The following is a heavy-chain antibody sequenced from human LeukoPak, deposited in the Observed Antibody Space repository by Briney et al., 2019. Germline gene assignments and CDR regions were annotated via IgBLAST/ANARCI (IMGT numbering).Heavy chain of an antibody. J-gene: IGHJ4*02. Sequence: GGSLRLSCAASGFTFDDYAMHWVRQAPGKGLEWVSGISWNSDTINQAASVKGRFTISRDNAKNSLYLQMNSLRTEDTALYYCAKAKGTTGTPFDYWGQGTLVTVSS. D-gene: IGHD1-1*01. CDR2: ISWNSDTI. CDR3: AKAKGTTGTPFDY. V-gene: IGHV3-9*01. CDR1: GFTFDDYA.